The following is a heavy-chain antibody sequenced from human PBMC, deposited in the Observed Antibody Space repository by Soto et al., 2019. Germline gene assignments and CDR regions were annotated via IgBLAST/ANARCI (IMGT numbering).Heavy chain of an antibody. D-gene: IGHD3-22*01. CDR3: ARDDSSGYYRKNFDY. Sequence: ASVKVSCNASGYTLTGYYMHWARQATGQGLEWMGWINPNSGGTNYAQKFQGRVTMTRDTSISTAYMELSRLRSDDTAVYYCARDDSSGYYRKNFDYWGQGTLVTVSS. V-gene: IGHV1-2*02. CDR2: INPNSGGT. CDR1: GYTLTGYY. J-gene: IGHJ4*02.